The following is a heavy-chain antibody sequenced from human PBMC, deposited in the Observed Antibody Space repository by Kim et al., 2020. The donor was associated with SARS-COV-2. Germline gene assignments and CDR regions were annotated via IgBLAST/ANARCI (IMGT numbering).Heavy chain of an antibody. CDR3: TKDTMDA. Sequence: DGSGKYYGDSVKGRFTISREDARNTLYLQMNSLRAEDTAVYYCTKDTMDAWGQGTTVTVSS. J-gene: IGHJ6*02. V-gene: IGHV3-7*03. CDR2: DGSGK.